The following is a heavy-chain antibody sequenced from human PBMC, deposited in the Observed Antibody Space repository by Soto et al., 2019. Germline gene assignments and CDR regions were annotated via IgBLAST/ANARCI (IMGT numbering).Heavy chain of an antibody. Sequence: QVQLVESGGGVVQPGRSLRLSCAASGFTFSSYGMHWVSRAPGKGLEWVAVISYDGSNKYYADSVKGRFTISRDNSKNTLYLQMNSLRAEDTAVYYCAKDYRQWLSPGDYWGQGTLVTVSS. D-gene: IGHD6-19*01. CDR3: AKDYRQWLSPGDY. CDR1: GFTFSSYG. V-gene: IGHV3-30*18. J-gene: IGHJ4*02. CDR2: ISYDGSNK.